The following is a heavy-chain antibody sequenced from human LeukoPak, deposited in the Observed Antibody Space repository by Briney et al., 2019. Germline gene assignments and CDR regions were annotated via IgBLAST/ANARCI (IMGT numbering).Heavy chain of an antibody. D-gene: IGHD3-10*02. CDR1: GFTFNTYG. CDR3: ARDYVTMAPDY. Sequence: SGGSLRLSGAASGFTFNTYGMNWVRQAPGKGLEWLSYIGPGPSHTYYADSVRGRFVISRDDAKSSLYLQMSSLRAEDTAVYYCARDYVTMAPDYGGLGTLVTVSS. CDR2: IGPGPSHT. J-gene: IGHJ4*02. V-gene: IGHV3-21*01.